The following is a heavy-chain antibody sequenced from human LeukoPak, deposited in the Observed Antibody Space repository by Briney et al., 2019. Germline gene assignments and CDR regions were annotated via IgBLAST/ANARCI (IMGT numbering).Heavy chain of an antibody. Sequence: GGSLRLSCAASGFTFDDYAMHWVRQAPGKGLEWVSGISWNSGSIGYADSVKGRFTISRDNAKNSLYLQMNSLRAEDTALYYCAKAGGYCSGGSCYYYYYMDVWGKGTTVTISS. CDR1: GFTFDDYA. CDR3: AKAGGYCSGGSCYYYYYMDV. J-gene: IGHJ6*03. CDR2: ISWNSGSI. V-gene: IGHV3-9*01. D-gene: IGHD2-15*01.